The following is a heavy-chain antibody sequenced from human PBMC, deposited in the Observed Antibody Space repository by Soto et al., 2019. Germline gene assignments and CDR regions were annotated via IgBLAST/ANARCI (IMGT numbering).Heavy chain of an antibody. D-gene: IGHD3-3*01. Sequence: QITLKESGPTLVRPTQTLTLTCSFSGFSLKTIGVSVGWIRQPTGKALEWLALTYWDDEQRYSPSLKTRLTVTKDTSKNQVVLAMTNMDPVDTGTYYCARSTSENFWSGTFDYWGPGIVVTVSS. CDR3: ARSTSENFWSGTFDY. J-gene: IGHJ4*02. CDR2: TYWDDEQ. CDR1: GFSLKTIGVS. V-gene: IGHV2-5*02.